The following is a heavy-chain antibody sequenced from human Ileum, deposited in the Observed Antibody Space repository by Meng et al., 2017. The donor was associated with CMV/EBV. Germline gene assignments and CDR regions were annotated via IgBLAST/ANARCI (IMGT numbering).Heavy chain of an antibody. J-gene: IGHJ4*02. CDR2: ISPYNGDS. CDR1: GYPFTSHG. CDR3: AREGLQCYEGSQY. Sequence: QVQLVQSGGDVKQPGASVRVSCKTSGYPFTSHGISWMRQAPGQGLEWMGWISPYNGDSNYAQSLQGRVTLTTDTSTTTAYLELRSLTYEDTAVYYCAREGLQCYEGSQYWGQGTLVTVSS. D-gene: IGHD3-22*01. V-gene: IGHV1-18*01.